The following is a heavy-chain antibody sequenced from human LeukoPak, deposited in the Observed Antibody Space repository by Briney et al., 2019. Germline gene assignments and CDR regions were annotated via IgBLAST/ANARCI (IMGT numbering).Heavy chain of an antibody. D-gene: IGHD1-26*01. V-gene: IGHV3-11*01. CDR1: GFTFSDYY. CDR3: ARDKVVGASHFDY. Sequence: GGSLRLSCAASGFTFSDYYMSWIRQAPGKGLEWVSYISSSGSTIYYADSVKGRFTISRDNAKNSLYLQMNSLRAEDTAVYYCARDKVVGASHFDYWGQGTLVTVSS. CDR2: ISSSGSTI. J-gene: IGHJ4*02.